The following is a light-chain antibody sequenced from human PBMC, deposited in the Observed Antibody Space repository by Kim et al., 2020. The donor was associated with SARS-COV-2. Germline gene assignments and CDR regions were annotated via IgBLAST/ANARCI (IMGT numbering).Light chain of an antibody. CDR2: WAS. J-gene: IGKJ4*01. CDR1: QSVLYNAKSKNY. Sequence: DIVMTQSPDSLAVSLGERATINCKSSQSVLYNAKSKNYLAWYQQKPGQPPKLLISWASTRESGVPDRFSGSGSGTDFIFTISSLQAEDVAVYYCQQYYDSPLTFGGGTKVDIK. CDR3: QQYYDSPLT. V-gene: IGKV4-1*01.